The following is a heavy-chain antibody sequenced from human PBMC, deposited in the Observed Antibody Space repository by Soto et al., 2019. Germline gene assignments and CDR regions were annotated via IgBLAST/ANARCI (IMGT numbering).Heavy chain of an antibody. V-gene: IGHV4-38-2*02. D-gene: IGHD3-3*01. CDR2: IYHSGST. CDR3: AREGIFGVGYYFDY. CDR1: GYSISSGYY. J-gene: IGHJ4*02. Sequence: SETLSLTCTVSGYSISSGYYWGWIRQPPGKGLEWIGSIYHSGSTYYNPSLKSRVTISVDTSKNQFSLKLSSVTAADTAVYYCAREGIFGVGYYFDYWGQGTLVTVSS.